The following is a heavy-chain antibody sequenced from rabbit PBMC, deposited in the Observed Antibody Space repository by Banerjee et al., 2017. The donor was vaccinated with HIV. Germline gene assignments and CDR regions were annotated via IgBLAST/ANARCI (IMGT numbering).Heavy chain of an antibody. CDR2: IVTGSGNT. J-gene: IGHJ4*01. D-gene: IGHD1-1*01. CDR1: GFSLISNYW. Sequence: QEQLVESGGGLVQPEGSLTLTCTATGFSLISNYWICWVRQAPGKGLEWIGCIVTGSGNTYYASWAKGRFTISKTSSTTVTLQMTSLTAADTATYFCARDASSSGYGYDDLWGPGTLVTVS. V-gene: IGHV1S45*01. CDR3: ARDASSSGYGYDDL.